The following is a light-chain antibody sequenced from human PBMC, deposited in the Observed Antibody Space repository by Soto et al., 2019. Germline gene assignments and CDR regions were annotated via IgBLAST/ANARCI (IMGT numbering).Light chain of an antibody. V-gene: IGLV1-40*01. CDR3: QSYDSSLREVV. CDR1: RSNIGAPYD. J-gene: IGLJ3*02. CDR2: GNS. Sequence: QSVLTQPPSVSGAPGQRVTISCTGSRSNIGAPYDVHWYQQLPGTAPKLLIYGNSNRLSGVPDRFSGSKSGTSDSLAITGLQAEDEADYYCQSYDSSLREVVFGGGTKLTVL.